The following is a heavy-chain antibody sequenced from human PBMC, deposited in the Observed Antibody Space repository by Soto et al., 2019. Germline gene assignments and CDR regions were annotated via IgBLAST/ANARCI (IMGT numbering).Heavy chain of an antibody. J-gene: IGHJ4*02. CDR2: ISANNGKT. V-gene: IGHV1-18*01. Sequence: QVHLVQSGAEVKKPGASVKVSCKGSGYAFTTYGITWVRQAPGQGLEWMGGISANNGKTNDAQKLQGRVTVTRDTSTSTAYMELRSLRSDDTAVYYCARGRYGDYWGQGALVTVSS. CDR1: GYAFTTYG. CDR3: ARGRYGDY. D-gene: IGHD1-1*01.